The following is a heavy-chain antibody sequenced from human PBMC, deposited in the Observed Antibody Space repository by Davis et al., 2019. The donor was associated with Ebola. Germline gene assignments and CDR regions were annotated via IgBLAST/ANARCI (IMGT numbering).Heavy chain of an antibody. Sequence: MPGGSLRLSCAVYGGSFSGYYWSWIRQPPGKGLEWIGEINHSGSTNYNPSLKSRVTISVDTSKNQFSLKLSSVTAADTAVYYCAREGDYGDDYFDYWGQGTLVTVSS. CDR2: INHSGST. V-gene: IGHV4-34*01. CDR3: AREGDYGDDYFDY. CDR1: GGSFSGYY. J-gene: IGHJ4*02. D-gene: IGHD4-17*01.